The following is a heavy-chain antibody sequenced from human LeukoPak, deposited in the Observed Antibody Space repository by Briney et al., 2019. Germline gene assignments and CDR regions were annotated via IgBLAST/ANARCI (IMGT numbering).Heavy chain of an antibody. V-gene: IGHV3-48*04. D-gene: IGHD2-15*01. CDR3: ARDLSSGGSCCDFDY. Sequence: GGSLRLSCAASGFTFSSYSMNWVRQAPGKGLEWVSYISSSSSTIYYADSVKGRFTISRDNAKNSLYLQMNSLRAEDTAVYYCARDLSSGGSCCDFDYWGQGTLVTVSS. CDR2: ISSSSSTI. J-gene: IGHJ4*02. CDR1: GFTFSSYS.